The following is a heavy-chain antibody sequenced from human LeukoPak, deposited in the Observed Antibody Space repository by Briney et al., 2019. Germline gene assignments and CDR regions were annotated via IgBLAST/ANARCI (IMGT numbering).Heavy chain of an antibody. CDR3: ARDAADCGGDCYPDY. CDR1: GYTFTSYG. Sequence: RASVTVSCKASGYTFTSYGISWVRQAPGQGLEWMGWISAYNGNTNYAQKLQGRVTMTTDTSTSTAYMELRSLRSDDTAVYYCARDAADCGGDCYPDYWGQGTLVTVSS. CDR2: ISAYNGNT. V-gene: IGHV1-18*01. D-gene: IGHD2-21*02. J-gene: IGHJ4*02.